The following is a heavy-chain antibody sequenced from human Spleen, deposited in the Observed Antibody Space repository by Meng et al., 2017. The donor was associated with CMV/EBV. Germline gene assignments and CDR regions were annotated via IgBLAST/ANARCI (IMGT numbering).Heavy chain of an antibody. J-gene: IGHJ5*02. CDR1: GYTFTGHY. V-gene: IGHV1-2*02. CDR3: ASGCSSTTCYRGSSWFDP. Sequence: ASVKVSCKGSGYTFTGHYMHWVRQAPGQGLEWMGWINPNTGGTNYAQKFQGRVTMTSDTSISTAYMELRRLRSDETAVYYCASGCSSTTCYRGSSWFDPWGQGTLVTVSS. D-gene: IGHD2-2*01. CDR2: INPNTGGT.